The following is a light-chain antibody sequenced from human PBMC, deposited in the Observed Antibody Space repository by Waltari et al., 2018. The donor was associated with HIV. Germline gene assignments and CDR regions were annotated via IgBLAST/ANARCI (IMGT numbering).Light chain of an antibody. Sequence: DIQMTQSPSSLSASVGDRVTITCQANQDISNYLNWYKQKSGNAPKLLIYDASNLEIGVPSRFSGSGSGTEFTFTISSLQPEDIATYYCQQYDNLPLTFGGGTKVEIK. CDR3: QQYDNLPLT. J-gene: IGKJ4*01. V-gene: IGKV1-33*01. CDR2: DAS. CDR1: QDISNY.